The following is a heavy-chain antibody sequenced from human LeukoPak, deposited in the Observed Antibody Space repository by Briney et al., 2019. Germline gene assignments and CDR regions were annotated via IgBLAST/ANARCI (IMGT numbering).Heavy chain of an antibody. Sequence: PGGSLRLSCAASGFTFSSYGMHWVRQAPGKGLEWVAVIWYDGSNKYYADSVKGRFTISRDNSKNTLYLQMNSLRAEDTAVYYCARDEDWGQQLPFDYWGQGTLVTVSS. CDR3: ARDEDWGQQLPFDY. D-gene: IGHD6-13*01. CDR1: GFTFSSYG. J-gene: IGHJ4*02. V-gene: IGHV3-33*01. CDR2: IWYDGSNK.